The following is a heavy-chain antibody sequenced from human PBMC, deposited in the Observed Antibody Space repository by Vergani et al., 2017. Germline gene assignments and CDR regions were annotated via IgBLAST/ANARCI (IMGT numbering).Heavy chain of an antibody. J-gene: IGHJ3*02. CDR2: IYYSGST. CDR3: ARGSDSSGYYAFDI. D-gene: IGHD3-22*01. Sequence: QVQLQESGPGLVKPSQTLSLTCTVSGGSISSGGYYWSWIRQHPGKGLEWIGYIYYSGSTYYNPSLKSRVTISVDTSKNQFSLKLSSVTAADTAVYYCARGSDSSGYYAFDIWGRGTMVTVSS. V-gene: IGHV4-31*03. CDR1: GGSISSGGYY.